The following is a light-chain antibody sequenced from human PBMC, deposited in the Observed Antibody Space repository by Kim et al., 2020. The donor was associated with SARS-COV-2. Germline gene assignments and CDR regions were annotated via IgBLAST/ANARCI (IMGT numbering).Light chain of an antibody. CDR3: NSRDRNGNHGV. CDR2: KRN. CDR1: SLRNYF. Sequence: SSELTQDPAVSVALGQTVRITCQGDSLRNYFASWYQQKPGQAPVLAMYKRNNRPSGIPDRFSGSRSGNTASLTITGAQAEDEADYYCNSRDRNGNHGVFGGGTQLTVL. J-gene: IGLJ3*02. V-gene: IGLV3-19*01.